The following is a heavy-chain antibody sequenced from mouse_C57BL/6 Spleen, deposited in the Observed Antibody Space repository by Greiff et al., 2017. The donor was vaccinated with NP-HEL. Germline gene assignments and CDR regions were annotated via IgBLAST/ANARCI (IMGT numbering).Heavy chain of an antibody. V-gene: IGHV1-22*01. D-gene: IGHD1-1*02. Sequence: VQLQQSGPELVKPGASVKMSCKASGYTFTDYNMHWVKQSHGKSLEWIGYINPNNGGTSYNQKFKGKATLTVNKSSSTAYMELRSLTSEDSAVYYCAKDGITMGYFDVWGTGTTVTVSS. J-gene: IGHJ1*03. CDR1: GYTFTDYN. CDR3: AKDGITMGYFDV. CDR2: INPNNGGT.